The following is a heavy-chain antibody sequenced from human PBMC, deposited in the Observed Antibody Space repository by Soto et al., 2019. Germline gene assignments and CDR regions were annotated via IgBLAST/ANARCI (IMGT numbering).Heavy chain of an antibody. CDR2: INAGNGNT. CDR1: GYTFTSYY. D-gene: IGHD3-3*01. Sequence: GASVKVSCKASGYTFTSYYMHWVRQAPGQRLEWMGWINAGNGNTKYSQKFQGRVTITRDTSASTAYMELSSLRSEDTAVYYCARSPSYYDFWSGYHKEYYYYYMDVWGKGTTVTVSS. CDR3: ARSPSYYDFWSGYHKEYYYYYMDV. J-gene: IGHJ6*03. V-gene: IGHV1-3*01.